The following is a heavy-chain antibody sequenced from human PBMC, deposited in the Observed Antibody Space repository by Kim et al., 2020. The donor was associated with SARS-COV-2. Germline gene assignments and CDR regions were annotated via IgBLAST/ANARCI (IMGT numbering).Heavy chain of an antibody. CDR2: IYYSGST. CDR1: GGSISSSSYY. J-gene: IGHJ4*02. D-gene: IGHD6-19*01. CDR3: AIAGRESSGWFGPVGLCFDY. Sequence: SETLSLTCTVSGGSISSSSYYWGWIRQPPGKGLEWIGSIYYSGSTYYNPSLKSRVTISVDTSKNQFSLKLSSVTAADTAVYYCAIAGRESSGWFGPVGLCFDYWGQGTLVTVSS. V-gene: IGHV4-39*07.